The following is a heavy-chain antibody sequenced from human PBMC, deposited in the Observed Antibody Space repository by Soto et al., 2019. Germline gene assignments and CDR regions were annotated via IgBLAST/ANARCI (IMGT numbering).Heavy chain of an antibody. J-gene: IGHJ3*02. D-gene: IGHD1-26*01. Sequence: GGSLRLSCAASGFTFSTYWISWVRQAPGKGLEWVANIKQDGSEKYYVDSVKGRFTISRDNAKNSLYLQMNSLRAEDTAVYYCARGGRRSGSYADAFDIWGQGTMVSVS. V-gene: IGHV3-7*03. CDR3: ARGGRRSGSYADAFDI. CDR2: IKQDGSEK. CDR1: GFTFSTYW.